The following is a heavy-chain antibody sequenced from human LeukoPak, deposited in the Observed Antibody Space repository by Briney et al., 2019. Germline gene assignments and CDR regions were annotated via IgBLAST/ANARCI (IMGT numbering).Heavy chain of an antibody. CDR3: ASRQYYYDSSGYSDDY. CDR1: GYTSTSYD. V-gene: IGHV1-8*01. Sequence: ASVKVSCKASGYTSTSYDINWVRQATGQGLEWMGWMNPNSGNTGYAQKFQGRVTMTRNTSISTVYMELSSLRSEDTAVYYCASRQYYYDSSGYSDDYWGQGTLVTVSS. D-gene: IGHD3-22*01. CDR2: MNPNSGNT. J-gene: IGHJ4*02.